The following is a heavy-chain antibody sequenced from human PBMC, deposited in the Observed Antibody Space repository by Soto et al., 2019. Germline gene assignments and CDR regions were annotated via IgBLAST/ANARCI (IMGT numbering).Heavy chain of an antibody. CDR1: GGSISSSSYY. D-gene: IGHD4-17*01. Sequence: SETLSLTCTVSGGSISSSSYYWGWIRQPPGKGLEWIGSIYYSGSTYYNPSLKSRVTISVDTPKNQFSLKLSSVTAADTAVYYCARHASTVVTPSGFDYWGQGTLVTVSS. CDR2: IYYSGST. V-gene: IGHV4-39*01. CDR3: ARHASTVVTPSGFDY. J-gene: IGHJ4*02.